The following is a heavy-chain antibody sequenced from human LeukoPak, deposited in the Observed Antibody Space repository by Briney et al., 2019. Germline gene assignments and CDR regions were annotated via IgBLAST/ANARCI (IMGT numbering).Heavy chain of an antibody. CDR1: GFTFSNYG. CDR3: AKGDPTVTTYYFVY. CDR2: ISYDGSNK. D-gene: IGHD4-17*01. J-gene: IGHJ4*02. Sequence: PGGSLRLSCAASGFTFSNYGMHWVRQAPGKGLEWVTVISYDGSNKYYADSVKGRFTIFRDNSKNTLYLQMNSLRADDTAVYYCAKGDPTVTTYYFVYWGQGTLVSVSS. V-gene: IGHV3-30*18.